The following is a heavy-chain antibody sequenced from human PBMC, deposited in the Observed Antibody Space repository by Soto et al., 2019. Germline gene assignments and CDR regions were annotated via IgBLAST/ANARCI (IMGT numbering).Heavy chain of an antibody. J-gene: IGHJ6*02. CDR1: GGSFSGYY. V-gene: IGHV4-34*01. CDR3: ARGRGRVVPAAIVSSGTSWNYYYYGMDV. Sequence: PSETLSLTCAVYGGSFSGYYWSWIRQPPGKGLEWIGEINHSGSTNYNPSLKSRVTISVDTSKNQFSLKLSSVTAADTAVYYCARGRGRVVPAAIVSSGTSWNYYYYGMDVWGQGTTVTVSS. D-gene: IGHD2-2*02. CDR2: INHSGST.